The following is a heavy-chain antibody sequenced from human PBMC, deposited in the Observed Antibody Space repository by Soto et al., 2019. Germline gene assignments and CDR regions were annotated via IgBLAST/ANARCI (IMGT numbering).Heavy chain of an antibody. Sequence: ASVKVSCKASGYTFTGYYMHWVRQAPGQGLEWMGWINPNSGGTNYAQKIQGWVTMTRDTSISTAYMELSRLRSDDTAVYYCARVTGLNDAFDIWGQGTMVTVSS. V-gene: IGHV1-2*04. D-gene: IGHD1-1*01. CDR3: ARVTGLNDAFDI. CDR2: INPNSGGT. CDR1: GYTFTGYY. J-gene: IGHJ3*02.